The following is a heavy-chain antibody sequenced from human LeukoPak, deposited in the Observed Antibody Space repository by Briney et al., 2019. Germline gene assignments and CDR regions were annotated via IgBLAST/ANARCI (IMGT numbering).Heavy chain of an antibody. D-gene: IGHD5-24*01. J-gene: IGHJ4*02. V-gene: IGHV4-30-2*01. CDR3: AREESRDGYNHWDY. CDR2: IYHSGST. Sequence: SETLSLTCAVSGGSISSGGYSWSWIRQPPGKGLEWIGYIYHSGSTYYNPSLKSRVTISVDRSKNQFSLKLSSVTAADTAVYYCAREESRDGYNHWDYWGQGTLVTVSS. CDR1: GGSISSGGYS.